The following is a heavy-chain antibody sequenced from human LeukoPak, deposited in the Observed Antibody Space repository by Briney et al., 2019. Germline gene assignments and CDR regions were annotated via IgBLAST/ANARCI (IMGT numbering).Heavy chain of an antibody. V-gene: IGHV3-23*01. Sequence: GGSLRLSCAASGFSFSTYGMSWVRQAPGKGLEWVSAISGSSASTYYADSVRGRFTISRDNSKNTLYLQMNSLRAEDTAIYYCASRYSTYLDFLGQGTLVTVSS. D-gene: IGHD2-15*01. CDR1: GFSFSTYG. J-gene: IGHJ4*02. CDR2: ISGSSAST. CDR3: ASRYSTYLDF.